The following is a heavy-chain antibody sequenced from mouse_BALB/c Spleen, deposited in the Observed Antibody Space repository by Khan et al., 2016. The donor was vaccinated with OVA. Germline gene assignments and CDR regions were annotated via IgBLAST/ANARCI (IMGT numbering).Heavy chain of an antibody. CDR2: FNPSNGDT. D-gene: IGHD1-1*02. CDR1: GFTFTSYY. Sequence: QVQLQQSGAELVKPGASVKLSCKASGFTFTSYYMYWVKQRPGQGLEWIGEFNPSNGDTNFNEKFKSKATLTVDRSSSTAYMQLSSLTSEDSAVYYCTRSGYGSLAYWGQGTLVTVSA. J-gene: IGHJ3*01. CDR3: TRSGYGSLAY. V-gene: IGHV1S81*02.